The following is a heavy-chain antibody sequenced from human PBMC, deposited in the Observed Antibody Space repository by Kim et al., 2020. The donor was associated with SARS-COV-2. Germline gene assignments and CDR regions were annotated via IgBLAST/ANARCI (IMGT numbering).Heavy chain of an antibody. J-gene: IGHJ6*02. V-gene: IGHV3-74*01. Sequence: GGSLRLSCAASGFTFSSYWMHWVRQAPGKGLVWVSRINSDGSSTSYADSVKGRFTISRDNAKNTLYLQMNSLRAEDTAVYYCARAPGTLYRSSWYFYYYGMDVWGQGTTVTFSS. CDR1: GFTFSSYW. CDR2: INSDGSST. D-gene: IGHD6-13*01. CDR3: ARAPGTLYRSSWYFYYYGMDV.